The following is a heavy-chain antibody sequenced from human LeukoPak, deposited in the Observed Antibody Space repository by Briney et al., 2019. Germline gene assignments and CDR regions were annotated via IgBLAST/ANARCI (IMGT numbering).Heavy chain of an antibody. V-gene: IGHV1-18*01. CDR1: GYTFTSYG. D-gene: IGHD2-21*01. CDR3: ARDRQCGY. J-gene: IGHJ4*02. CDR2: ISPYNGNT. Sequence: ASVKVSCKASGYTFTSYGISWVRQAPGQGLEWMGWISPYNGNTNYAPKLQGRVTMTTDTATSTAYMELTSLTSDDTTVYYCARDRQCGYWGQGTLVTVSS.